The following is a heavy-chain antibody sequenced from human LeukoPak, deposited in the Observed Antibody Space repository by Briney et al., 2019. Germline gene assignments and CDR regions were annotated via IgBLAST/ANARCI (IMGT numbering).Heavy chain of an antibody. V-gene: IGHV3-74*01. CDR1: GFTFSSNY. CDR2: INSDGSWT. D-gene: IGHD2-2*01. Sequence: GGSLRLSCAASGFTFSSNYMSWVRQAPGKGLVWVSHINSDGSWTSYADSVKGRFTISKDNAKNTVYLQMNNLRAEDTAVYYCVSFYETYWGRGTLVTVSS. CDR3: VSFYETY. J-gene: IGHJ4*02.